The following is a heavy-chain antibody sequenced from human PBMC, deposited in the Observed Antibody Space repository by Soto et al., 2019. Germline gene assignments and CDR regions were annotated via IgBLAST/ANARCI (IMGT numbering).Heavy chain of an antibody. Sequence: QITLKESGPTLVNPTQTLTLTCTFSGFSLSTNGVGVGWIRQPPRKALEWLALIYWDDDKRYSPSLKSRLTITKDTSKNQVVLTLTNVDPVDTATYYCAHRRMVTGEFDYWGQGTLVTVSS. CDR3: AHRRMVTGEFDY. V-gene: IGHV2-5*02. CDR2: IYWDDDK. J-gene: IGHJ4*02. CDR1: GFSLSTNGVG. D-gene: IGHD7-27*01.